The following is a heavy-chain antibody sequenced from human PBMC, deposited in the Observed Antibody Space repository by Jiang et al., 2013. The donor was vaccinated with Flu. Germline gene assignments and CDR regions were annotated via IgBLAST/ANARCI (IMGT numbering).Heavy chain of an antibody. J-gene: IGHJ4*02. CDR2: INTDGSST. CDR1: GFTFSSYW. V-gene: IGHV3-74*01. CDR3: ARVGSGWFGVFDY. D-gene: IGHD6-19*01. Sequence: QLVESGGGLVQPGGSLRLSCAASGFTFSSYWMHWVRQAPGKGLVWVSRINTDGSSTSYADSVKGRFTISRDNAKDTLYLQMNSLRAEDTAVYYCARVGSGWFGVFDYWGQGTLVTVSS.